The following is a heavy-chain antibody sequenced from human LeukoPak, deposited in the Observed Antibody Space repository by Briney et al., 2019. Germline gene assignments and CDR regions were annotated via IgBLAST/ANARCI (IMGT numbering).Heavy chain of an antibody. CDR2: IYYSGST. CDR1: GGCISSYY. V-gene: IGHV4-59*01. Sequence: SETLSLTCTVSGGCISSYYWSWIRQPPGKGLEWIGYIYYSGSTNYNPSLKSRVTISVDTSKNQFSLKLSSVTAADTAVYYCARTDSYYDTSGYWHYYFDYWGQGTLVTVSS. CDR3: ARTDSYYDTSGYWHYYFDY. J-gene: IGHJ4*02. D-gene: IGHD3-22*01.